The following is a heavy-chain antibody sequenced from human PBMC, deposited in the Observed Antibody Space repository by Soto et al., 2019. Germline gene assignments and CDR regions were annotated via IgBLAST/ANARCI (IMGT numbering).Heavy chain of an antibody. CDR1: GATFSKYA. V-gene: IGHV1-69*06. Sequence: QVELVQSGVEVKNPGSSVKVSCKASGATFSKYAINWVRQAPGQGLEWMGGIIPFYDKPNYAENFLGRVTISADKFTTTAYLEVSSLRSEDTAVYFCARGYRELFFYAMDVWGRGTPVIVSS. J-gene: IGHJ6*02. CDR2: IIPFYDKP. D-gene: IGHD3-10*01. CDR3: ARGYRELFFYAMDV.